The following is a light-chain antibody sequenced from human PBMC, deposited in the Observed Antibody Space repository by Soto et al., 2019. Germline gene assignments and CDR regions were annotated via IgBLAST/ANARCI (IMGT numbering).Light chain of an antibody. CDR3: QQFKNFPPIT. CDR2: DAS. CDR1: QGINSA. V-gene: IGKV1D-13*01. J-gene: IGKJ5*01. Sequence: AIQLTQSPSSLSASVGDRVTITCRAGQGINSALAWYQHKPGKPPNLLIYDASTLHSGVPSRFSGSGSGTDFTITISSLQPDDFATYYCQQFKNFPPITFGQGTRLEI.